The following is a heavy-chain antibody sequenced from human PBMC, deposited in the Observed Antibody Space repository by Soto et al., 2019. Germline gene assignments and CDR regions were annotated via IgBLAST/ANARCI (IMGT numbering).Heavy chain of an antibody. CDR3: ARDSAIAVGGTPSLPDY. V-gene: IGHV3-33*01. D-gene: IGHD6-19*01. J-gene: IGHJ4*02. CDR1: GFTFSNFG. Sequence: GGSLRLSCAASGFTFSNFGMHWVRQPPGMGLEWVTVIWYDGSNKYYADSVKGRFTISRDTSKNTLYLQMNSLRAEDTAVYYCARDSAIAVGGTPSLPDYWGQGTLVTVSS. CDR2: IWYDGSNK.